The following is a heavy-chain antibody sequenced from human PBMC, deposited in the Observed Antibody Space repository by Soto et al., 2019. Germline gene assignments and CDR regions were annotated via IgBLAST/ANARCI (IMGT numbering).Heavy chain of an antibody. V-gene: IGHV4-31*03. Sequence: QVQLQESGPGLVKPSQTLSLTCTVSGGSISSGGYSWSWIRQHPGKGLEWIWYIYYSGSTYYNPSLTRRVTISVDTPKNQFYRKLSSVTAADTAVYYCASSVFPWGQGTLVTVSS. CDR3: ASSVFP. D-gene: IGHD6-19*01. J-gene: IGHJ5*02. CDR2: IYYSGST. CDR1: GGSISSGGYS.